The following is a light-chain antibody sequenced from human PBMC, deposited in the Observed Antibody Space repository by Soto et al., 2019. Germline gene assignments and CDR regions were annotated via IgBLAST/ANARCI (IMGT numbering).Light chain of an antibody. J-gene: IGLJ1*01. V-gene: IGLV2-14*01. CDR2: EVS. CDR3: CLYIGATTYV. Sequence: QSALTQPASVSGTPGQSITISCTGSNSDIGIYDFVSWYQHHPGRAPKLIVSEVSHRPSGVSNRFSGSKSGNTASLTISGLQSEDEADYYCCLYIGATTYVFGTGTKLTVL. CDR1: NSDIGIYDF.